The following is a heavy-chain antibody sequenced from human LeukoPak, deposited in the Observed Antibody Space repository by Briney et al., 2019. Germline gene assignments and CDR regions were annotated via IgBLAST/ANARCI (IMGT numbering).Heavy chain of an antibody. V-gene: IGHV3-30*03. D-gene: IGHD4-23*01. Sequence: GGSLRLSCAASGFTFSSYGMHWVRQAPGKGLEWVALISYDGSNKYYADSVKGRFTISRDNSKNTLYLQMNSLRAEDTAVYYCARAGGNHPPSMDAWGQGTTVTVSS. CDR1: GFTFSSYG. J-gene: IGHJ6*02. CDR3: ARAGGNHPPSMDA. CDR2: ISYDGSNK.